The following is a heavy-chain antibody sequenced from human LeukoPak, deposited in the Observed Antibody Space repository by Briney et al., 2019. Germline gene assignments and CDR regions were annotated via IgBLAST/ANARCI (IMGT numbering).Heavy chain of an antibody. CDR1: GFTFTKYY. V-gene: IGHV1-18*01. CDR2: ISAYNGKT. Sequence: ASVKVSCEASGFTFTKYYITWVRQAPGQGLEWMGWISAYNGKTNYAQNLQDRVTMTTDTTTSTAYMEVRSLRSDDTAVYYCARVDNYDSGTYYMDWLDPWGQGTLVTVSS. CDR3: ARVDNYDSGTYYMDWLDP. J-gene: IGHJ5*02. D-gene: IGHD3-10*01.